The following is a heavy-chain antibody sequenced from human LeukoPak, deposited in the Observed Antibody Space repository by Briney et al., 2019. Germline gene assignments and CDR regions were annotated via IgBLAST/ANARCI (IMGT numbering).Heavy chain of an antibody. Sequence: SETLSLTCTVSGGSVSRNSDYWGWIRQPPGKGLEWIGSIYYGGSTYYNPSLKSRVTISVDTSKNQFSLMVSSVTAADTAVYYCARLDIAGRGYFDYWGQGTLVTVSS. CDR2: IYYGGST. CDR3: ARLDIAGRGYFDY. CDR1: GGSVSRNSDY. V-gene: IGHV4-39*07. J-gene: IGHJ4*02. D-gene: IGHD5-12*01.